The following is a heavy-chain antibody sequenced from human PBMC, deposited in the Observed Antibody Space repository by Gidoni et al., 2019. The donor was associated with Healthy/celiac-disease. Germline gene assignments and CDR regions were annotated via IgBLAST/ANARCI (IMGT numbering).Heavy chain of an antibody. CDR3: ANRGGAIRKEYYFDY. CDR1: GVSRSTSGVG. D-gene: IGHD2-2*02. Sequence: QITLKESGPTLVKPKQILTQTCTFDGVSRSTSGVGVCWLRQPPGKALEWLALIYWNDDKRYSPSLKSRLTITKDTSKNQVVLTMTNLDPVDTATYYCANRGGAIRKEYYFDYWGQGTLVTVSS. J-gene: IGHJ4*02. CDR2: IYWNDDK. V-gene: IGHV2-5*01.